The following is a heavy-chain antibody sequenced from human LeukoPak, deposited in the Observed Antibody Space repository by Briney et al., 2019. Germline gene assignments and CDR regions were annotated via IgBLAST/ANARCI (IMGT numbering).Heavy chain of an antibody. CDR3: ARHERYNWFDP. J-gene: IGHJ5*02. V-gene: IGHV4-59*08. CDR2: IYYSGST. Sequence: SETLSLTCTVSGGSISSYYWSWIRQPPGKGLEWIGYIYYSGSTNNNPSLKSRVTISVDTSKNQFSLKLSSVTAADTAVYYCARHERYNWFDPWGQGTLVTVSS. D-gene: IGHD5-24*01. CDR1: GGSISSYY.